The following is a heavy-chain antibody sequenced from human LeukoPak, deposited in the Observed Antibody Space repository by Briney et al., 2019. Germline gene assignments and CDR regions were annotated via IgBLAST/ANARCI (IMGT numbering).Heavy chain of an antibody. D-gene: IGHD2-2*01. CDR3: AVTIVVVPAASTYYFDY. CDR2: IYHSGST. CDR1: GGSISSYY. V-gene: IGHV4-59*04. Sequence: TSETLSLTCTVSGGSISSYYWSWIRQPPGKGLEWIGSIYHSGSTYYNPSLKSRVTISVDTSKNQFSLKLSSVTAADTAVYYCAVTIVVVPAASTYYFDYWGQGTLVTVSS. J-gene: IGHJ4*02.